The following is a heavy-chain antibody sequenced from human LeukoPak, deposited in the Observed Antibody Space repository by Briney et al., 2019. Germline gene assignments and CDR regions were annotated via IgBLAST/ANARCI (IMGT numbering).Heavy chain of an antibody. D-gene: IGHD6-19*01. Sequence: GGSLRLSCAASGFTFSSYAMSWIRQAPGKGLEWVSYISSSGSTIYYADSVKGRFAISRDNAKNSLYLQMNSLRAEDTAVYYCARVRQWLVLGAFDIWGQGTMVTVSS. CDR2: ISSSGSTI. CDR1: GFTFSSYA. V-gene: IGHV3-11*01. J-gene: IGHJ3*02. CDR3: ARVRQWLVLGAFDI.